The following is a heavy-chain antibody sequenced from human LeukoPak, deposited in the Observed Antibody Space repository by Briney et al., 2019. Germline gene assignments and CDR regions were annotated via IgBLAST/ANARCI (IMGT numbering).Heavy chain of an antibody. J-gene: IGHJ4*02. CDR3: ARDADAYCGGDCYSYFDY. CDR1: GGTFSSYA. D-gene: IGHD2-21*02. Sequence: ASVKVSCKASGGTFSSYAISWVRQAPGQGLEWMGGIIPIFGTANYAQKFQGRVTITTDESTSTAYMELSSLRYEDTAVYYCARDADAYCGGDCYSYFDYWCQGTLVTVSS. V-gene: IGHV1-69*05. CDR2: IIPIFGTA.